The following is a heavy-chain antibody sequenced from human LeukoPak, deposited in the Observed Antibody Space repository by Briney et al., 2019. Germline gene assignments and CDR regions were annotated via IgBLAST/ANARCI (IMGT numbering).Heavy chain of an antibody. V-gene: IGHV3-33*01. D-gene: IGHD4-23*01. Sequence: PGGSPRLSCAASGFTFSSYGMHWVRQAPGKRLEWVAVIWYDGSNKYYADSAKGRFTISRDNSKNTLYLQMNSLRAEDTAVYYCARDDYGGFDWGQGTLVTVSS. CDR2: IWYDGSNK. J-gene: IGHJ4*02. CDR1: GFTFSSYG. CDR3: ARDDYGGFD.